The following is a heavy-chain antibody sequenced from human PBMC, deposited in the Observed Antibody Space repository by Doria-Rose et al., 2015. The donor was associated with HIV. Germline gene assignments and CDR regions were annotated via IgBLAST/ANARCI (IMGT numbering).Heavy chain of an antibody. Sequence: VQLQESGGGLVQPGRSLRLSCVGSGFSFESYAMHWVRLAPWKGLEWVAGLSSDSGAKGNADSVEGRFTISRDNAKKSVYLEMRSLRPEDTAFYYCAKAPIIGPKYYFYMDVWGKGTSVTASS. CDR2: LSSDSGAK. V-gene: IGHV3-9*01. CDR1: GFSFESYA. CDR3: AKAPIIGPKYYFYMDV. J-gene: IGHJ6*03. D-gene: IGHD3-3*01.